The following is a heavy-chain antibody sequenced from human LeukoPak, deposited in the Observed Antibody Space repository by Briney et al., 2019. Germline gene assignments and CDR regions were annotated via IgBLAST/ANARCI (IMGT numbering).Heavy chain of an antibody. CDR1: GGSISSYY. V-gene: IGHV4-59*01. CDR2: IYYSGTI. Sequence: PSETLSLTCTVSGGSISSYYWSWIRQPPGKGLEWIGSIYYSGTINYNPSLKSRVTISGDTSKNQFSLKLSSVTAADTAVYYCAREEVPHGFDIWGQGTMVTVSS. CDR3: AREEVPHGFDI. J-gene: IGHJ3*02.